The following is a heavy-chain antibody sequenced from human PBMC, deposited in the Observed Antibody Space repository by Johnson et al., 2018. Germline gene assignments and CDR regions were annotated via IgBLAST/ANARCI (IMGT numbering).Heavy chain of an antibody. CDR3: ARRYQLPRAGGYYMDV. CDR2: ISSSSSTI. Sequence: VQLVQSGGGLVQXGGSLRLSCAASGFTFSSYSMNWVRQAPGKGLEWVSYISSSSSTIYYADSVKGRFTISRDNATNSLYLQMNSLRAEDTAVYYCARRYQLPRAGGYYMDVWGKGTTVTVSS. V-gene: IGHV3-48*01. J-gene: IGHJ6*03. D-gene: IGHD2-2*01. CDR1: GFTFSSYS.